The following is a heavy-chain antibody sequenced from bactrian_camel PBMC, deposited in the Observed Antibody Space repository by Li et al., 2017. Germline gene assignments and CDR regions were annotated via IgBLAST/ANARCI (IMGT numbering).Heavy chain of an antibody. CDR2: LDVDGDT. J-gene: IGHJ4*01. CDR3: AADELVTRLKGLQTCDPNHYDYPD. Sequence: VESGGGSVQAGGSLRLSCLISGYTIGVSSWCEAWFRQVPGKEREAVAALDVDGDTAYADFVKGRFTISIDKAKHTLYLQMNSLKPEDSAMYYCAADELVTRLKGLQTCDPNHYDYPDWGQGTQVTVS. CDR1: GYTIGVSSWC. V-gene: IGHV3S55*01. D-gene: IGHD4*01.